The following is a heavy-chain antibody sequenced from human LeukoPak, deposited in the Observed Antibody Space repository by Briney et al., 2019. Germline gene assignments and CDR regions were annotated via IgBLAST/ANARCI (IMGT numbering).Heavy chain of an antibody. CDR3: ARVSKSVGDFWSGYS. Sequence: GGSLRLSCAASGFTFSSYAMHWVRQAPGQGLEWMGIINPSGGSTSYAQKFQGRVTITADESTSTAYMELSSLRSEDTAVYYCARVSKSVGDFWSGYSWGQGTLVTVSS. J-gene: IGHJ4*02. CDR2: INPSGGST. V-gene: IGHV1-46*01. D-gene: IGHD3-3*01. CDR1: GFTFSSYA.